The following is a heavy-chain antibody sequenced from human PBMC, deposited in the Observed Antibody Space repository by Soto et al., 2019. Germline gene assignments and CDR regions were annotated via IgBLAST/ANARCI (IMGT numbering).Heavy chain of an antibody. CDR3: ARVEWEIPHYYYYYGMDV. J-gene: IGHJ6*02. CDR2: ICPGDSDT. D-gene: IGHD1-26*01. V-gene: IGHV5-51*01. Sequence: PGESLKISCKSSGYSFTSYCIGWVRQMPGKGLEWMGIICPGDSDTRYSPSFQGQVTISADKSISTAYLQWSSLRASDTAMYYCARVEWEIPHYYYYYGMDVWGQGTTVTVSS. CDR1: GYSFTSYC.